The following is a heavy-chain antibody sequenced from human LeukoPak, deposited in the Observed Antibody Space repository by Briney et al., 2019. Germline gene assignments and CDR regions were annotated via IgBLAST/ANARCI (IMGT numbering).Heavy chain of an antibody. CDR3: ATESIAARSHYYYYMDV. CDR2: FDPEDGET. J-gene: IGHJ6*03. Sequence: ASVKVSCKVSGYTLTELSMHWVRQAPGKGLEWMGGFDPEDGETIYAQKFQGRVTMTEDTSTDTAYMELSSLRSEDTAVYYCATESIAARSHYYYYMDVWGKGTTVTVSS. CDR1: GYTLTELS. V-gene: IGHV1-24*01. D-gene: IGHD6-6*01.